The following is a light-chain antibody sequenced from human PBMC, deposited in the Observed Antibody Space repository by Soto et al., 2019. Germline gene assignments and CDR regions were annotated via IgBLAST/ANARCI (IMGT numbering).Light chain of an antibody. CDR1: QSVSRF. V-gene: IGKV3-11*01. CDR2: DSF. Sequence: VLTQSPATLSLSPGERATLSCRASQSVSRFIAWYQQKPGQAPRLLIYDSFNRATGIPARFSGSGSGTDFTLTISSLEPEDFAVYYCQQRLTWPPITFGQGTRLEIK. J-gene: IGKJ5*01. CDR3: QQRLTWPPIT.